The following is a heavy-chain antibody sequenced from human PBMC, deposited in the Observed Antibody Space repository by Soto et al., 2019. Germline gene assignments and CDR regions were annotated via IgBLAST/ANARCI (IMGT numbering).Heavy chain of an antibody. V-gene: IGHV1-69*13. J-gene: IGHJ4*02. Sequence: ASVKVSCKASGGTFSSYAISWVRQAPGQGLEWMGGIIPIFGTANYAQKSQGRVTITADESTSTAYMELSSLRSEDTAVYYCARDNYDSSGPTDYWGQGTLVTVSS. CDR3: ARDNYDSSGPTDY. D-gene: IGHD3-22*01. CDR2: IIPIFGTA. CDR1: GGTFSSYA.